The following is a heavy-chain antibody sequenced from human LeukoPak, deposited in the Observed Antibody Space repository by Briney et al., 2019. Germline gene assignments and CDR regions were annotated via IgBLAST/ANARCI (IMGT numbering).Heavy chain of an antibody. V-gene: IGHV3-48*04. Sequence: GGSLRLSCGASGFTFSSYAMNWFRQAPGMRLEWIAYIRSGSGNMNYADSVKGRFTISRDDAKNSLYLQMNSLRVEDTAVYYCARDQAGEKRDYWGQGTLVTVSS. D-gene: IGHD7-27*01. J-gene: IGHJ4*02. CDR1: GFTFSSYA. CDR2: IRSGSGNM. CDR3: ARDQAGEKRDY.